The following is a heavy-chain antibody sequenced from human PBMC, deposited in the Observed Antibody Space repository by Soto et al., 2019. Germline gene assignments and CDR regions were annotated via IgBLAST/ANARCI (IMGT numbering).Heavy chain of an antibody. Sequence: QVQLQESGPGLVKPSQTLSLTCTVSGGSISSGDYYWSWIRQPPGKGLEWIGYIYYSGSTYYNPSLQSRVTLSVATSKNQFSLKLGSVPAADTAVYYCARDTWGSGCNFDYWGQGTLVTVSS. D-gene: IGHD6-19*01. CDR3: ARDTWGSGCNFDY. V-gene: IGHV4-30-4*01. CDR1: GGSISSGDYY. CDR2: IYYSGST. J-gene: IGHJ4*02.